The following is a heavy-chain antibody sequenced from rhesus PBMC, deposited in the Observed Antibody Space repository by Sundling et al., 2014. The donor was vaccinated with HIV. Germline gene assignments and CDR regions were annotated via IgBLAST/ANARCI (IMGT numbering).Heavy chain of an antibody. D-gene: IGHD1-1-1*01. CDR3: ARLYTWNSIPYALDS. CDR1: GDSIRINY. V-gene: IGHV4-160*01. Sequence: QVQLQESGPGLVKPSETLSLTCAVSGDSIRINYWSWIRQSPGKGLEWIGYIYGGSGSTYYNPSLKSRVTISTDTSKNQFSLKLSSVTAADTAVYYCARLYTWNSIPYALDSWGQGVVVTVSS. CDR2: IYGGSGST. J-gene: IGHJ6*01.